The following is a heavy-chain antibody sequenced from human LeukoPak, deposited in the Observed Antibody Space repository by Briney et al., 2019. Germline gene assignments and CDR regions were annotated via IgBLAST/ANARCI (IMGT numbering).Heavy chain of an antibody. D-gene: IGHD4-17*01. Sequence: PSETLSLTCAVYGVSFSGYYWSWIRQPPGKGVEWIGEINHSGSTNYNPSLKSRVTISVDTSKNQFSLKLSSVTAADTAVYYCARGDYGDSPYYYYGMDVWGQGTTVTVSS. J-gene: IGHJ6*02. CDR3: ARGDYGDSPYYYYGMDV. CDR1: GVSFSGYY. CDR2: INHSGST. V-gene: IGHV4-34*01.